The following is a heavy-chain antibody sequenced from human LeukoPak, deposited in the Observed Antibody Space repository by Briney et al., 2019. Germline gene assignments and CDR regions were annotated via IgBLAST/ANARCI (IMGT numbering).Heavy chain of an antibody. CDR1: GFTFSSYG. D-gene: IGHD2-2*01. Sequence: PGGSLRLSCAASGFTFSSYGMHWVRQAPGKGLEWVAFIRYDGSNKYYADSVKGRFTISRDNSKNTLYLQMNSLRAEDTAVYYCAKKYCSSTSCRADYYYYYTDVWGKGTTVTVSS. CDR3: AKKYCSSTSCRADYYYYYTDV. V-gene: IGHV3-30*02. J-gene: IGHJ6*03. CDR2: IRYDGSNK.